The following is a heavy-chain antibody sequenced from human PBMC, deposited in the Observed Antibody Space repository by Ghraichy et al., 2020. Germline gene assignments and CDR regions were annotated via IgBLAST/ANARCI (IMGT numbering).Heavy chain of an antibody. CDR3: ARDYRSRYDF. CDR1: GDSVSSSLYY. J-gene: IGHJ4*02. Sequence: SCTVSGDSVSSSLYYWGWIRQPPGKGLEWIVSSSDSGTTFYNPSLESRVAISIDTSQNQFSLQLTSVTAADTAVYYCARDYRSRYDFWGQGTLVSVSS. CDR2: SSDSGTT. V-gene: IGHV4-39*07. D-gene: IGHD6-13*01.